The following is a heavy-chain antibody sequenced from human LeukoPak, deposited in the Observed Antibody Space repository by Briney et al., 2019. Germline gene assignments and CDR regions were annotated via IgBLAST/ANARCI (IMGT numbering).Heavy chain of an antibody. J-gene: IGHJ4*02. D-gene: IGHD6-13*01. V-gene: IGHV4-39*01. CDR3: ARHRPPPIAAAGPHADLDY. CDR2: IYYSGST. Sequence: SETLSLTCTVSGGSISSSSYYWGWIRQPPGKGLEWIGSIYYSGSTYYNPSLKSRVTISVDTSKNQFSLKLSSVTAADTAVYYCARHRPPPIAAAGPHADLDYWGQGTLVTVSS. CDR1: GGSISSSSYY.